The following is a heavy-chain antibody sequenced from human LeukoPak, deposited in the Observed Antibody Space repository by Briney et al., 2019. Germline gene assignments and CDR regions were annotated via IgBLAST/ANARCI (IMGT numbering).Heavy chain of an antibody. V-gene: IGHV3-30*02. J-gene: IGHJ4*02. CDR2: IRYDGSNK. D-gene: IGHD4/OR15-4a*01. Sequence: GGSLRLSCAASGFTFCSYGMHWVRQAPGKGLEWVAFIRYDGSNKYYADSVKGRFTISRDNSKNTLYLQMNSLRAEDTAVYYCARGTTMALDYWGQGTLVTVSS. CDR1: GFTFCSYG. CDR3: ARGTTMALDY.